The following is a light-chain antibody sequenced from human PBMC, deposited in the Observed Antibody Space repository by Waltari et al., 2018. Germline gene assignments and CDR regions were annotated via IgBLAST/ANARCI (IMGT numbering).Light chain of an antibody. J-gene: IGKJ1*01. CDR2: DAS. V-gene: IGKV1-27*01. CDR3: QNAET. Sequence: DIRMTQSPSSLSAAVGDRVTITCRASQDISHRLAWYQQKPGKVPKLLIYDASTLQSGVPSRFSCSGSGTEFSLSISTLQPEDVATYYCQNAETFGQGTQVEI. CDR1: QDISHR.